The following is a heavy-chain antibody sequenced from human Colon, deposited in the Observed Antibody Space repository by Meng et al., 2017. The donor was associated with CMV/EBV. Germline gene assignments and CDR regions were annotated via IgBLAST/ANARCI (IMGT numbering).Heavy chain of an antibody. D-gene: IGHD2-15*01. J-gene: IGHJ4*02. Sequence: LSRSCAASGFTLPNAALTWVRQASGKGLEWIGRIKSKIDGGKIDYAAPVRGRFAISRDDSKATVYLQIDTLEIEDTGMYYCTTLLRGFWGQGTLVTVSS. CDR2: IKSKIDGGKI. CDR3: TTLLRGF. V-gene: IGHV3-15*01. CDR1: GFTLPNAA.